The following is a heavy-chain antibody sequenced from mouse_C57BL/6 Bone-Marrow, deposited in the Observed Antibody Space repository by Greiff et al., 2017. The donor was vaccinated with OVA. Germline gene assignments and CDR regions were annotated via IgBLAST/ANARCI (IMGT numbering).Heavy chain of an antibody. CDR3: ARSGVYYDYDGAMDY. Sequence: VQVVESGPELVKPGASVKISCKASGYAFSSSWMNWVKQRPGKGLEWIGRIYPGDGDTNYNGKFKGKATLTADKSSSTAYMQLSSLTSEDSAVYFCARSGVYYDYDGAMDYWGQGTSVTVSS. J-gene: IGHJ4*01. CDR1: GYAFSSSW. V-gene: IGHV1-82*01. CDR2: IYPGDGDT. D-gene: IGHD2-4*01.